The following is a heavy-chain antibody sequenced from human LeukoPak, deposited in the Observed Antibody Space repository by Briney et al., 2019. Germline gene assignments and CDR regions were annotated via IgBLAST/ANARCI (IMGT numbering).Heavy chain of an antibody. CDR3: ARELIVVVPAAIP. CDR2: ISSSGSTI. V-gene: IGHV3-48*03. J-gene: IGHJ5*02. D-gene: IGHD2-2*01. CDR1: GFTFSSYE. Sequence: TGGSLRLSCVASGFTFSSYEMTWVRQAPGKGLEWLSYISSSGSTIYYADSVKGRFTVSRDNAKNSLYLQMNSLRAEDTAVYYCARELIVVVPAAIPWGQGTLVTVSS.